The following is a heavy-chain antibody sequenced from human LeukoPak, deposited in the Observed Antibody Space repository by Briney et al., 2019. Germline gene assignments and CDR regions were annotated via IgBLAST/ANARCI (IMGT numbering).Heavy chain of an antibody. D-gene: IGHD4-17*01. CDR3: ARVPTVTQYYYYYGMDV. Sequence: SETLSLTCAAYGGSFSGYYWSWIRQPPGKGLEWIGEINHSGSTNYYPSLKSRVTISVDTSKNQFSLKLSSVTAADTAVYYCARVPTVTQYYYYYGMDVWGQGTTVTVSS. V-gene: IGHV4-34*01. CDR2: INHSGST. CDR1: GGSFSGYY. J-gene: IGHJ6*02.